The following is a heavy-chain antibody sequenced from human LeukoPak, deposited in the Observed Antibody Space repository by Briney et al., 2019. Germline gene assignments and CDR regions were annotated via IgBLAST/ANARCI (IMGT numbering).Heavy chain of an antibody. Sequence: GALRLSCSASGFTFSSYAMSWVRQAPGKGLEWGSTISTAGYSTYYADSVKDRFTISRDNSENTLYLQMNSLRREDTAMYYCAKDATGYSCGGGYFDYWGQGALVTVSS. V-gene: IGHV3-23*01. CDR3: AKDATGYSCGGGYFDY. J-gene: IGHJ4*02. D-gene: IGHD1-26*01. CDR2: ISTAGYST. CDR1: GFTFSSYA.